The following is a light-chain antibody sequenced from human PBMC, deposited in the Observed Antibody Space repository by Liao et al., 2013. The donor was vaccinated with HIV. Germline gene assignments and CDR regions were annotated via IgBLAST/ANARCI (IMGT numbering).Light chain of an antibody. V-gene: IGLV3-25*03. CDR3: QSADSSGTTWV. CDR2: KDS. CDR1: AMSKQY. J-gene: IGLJ3*02. Sequence: SYELTQPPSVSVSPGQTARITCSGDAMSKQYVYWYQQRPGQAPVVVIYKDSERPSGIPERFSGSSSGTTVTLTISGVQAEDEADYYCQSADSSGTTWVFGGGTKLTVL.